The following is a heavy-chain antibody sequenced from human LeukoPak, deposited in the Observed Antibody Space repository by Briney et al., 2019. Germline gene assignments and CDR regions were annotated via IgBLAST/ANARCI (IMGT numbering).Heavy chain of an antibody. D-gene: IGHD2-21*01. J-gene: IGHJ5*02. V-gene: IGHV1-2*02. CDR1: GYTFTDYY. CDR3: ARADRLDGAPYLIGP. Sequence: ASVKVSCKTSGYTFTDYYLHWARQAPGQGLEWMGWINPNSGGTSSAQKFQGRFTMTRDTSITTVYMEVAWLTSEDTAIYYCARADRLDGAPYLIGPWGQGTLVTVSS. CDR2: INPNSGGT.